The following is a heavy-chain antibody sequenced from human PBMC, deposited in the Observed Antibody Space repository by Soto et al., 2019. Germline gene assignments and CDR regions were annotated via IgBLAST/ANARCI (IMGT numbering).Heavy chain of an antibody. V-gene: IGHV5-51*01. CDR1: GYSFTSYW. CDR2: IYPGDSDT. Sequence: PGESLKISCKGSGYSFTSYWIGWVRQMPGKGLEWMGIIYPGDSDTRYSPSFQGQVTISADKSISTAYLQWSSLKASDTAMYYCARRGRERRVPYYYYYMDVGGKGTTVTVSS. CDR3: ARRGRERRVPYYYYYMDV. D-gene: IGHD1-1*01. J-gene: IGHJ6*03.